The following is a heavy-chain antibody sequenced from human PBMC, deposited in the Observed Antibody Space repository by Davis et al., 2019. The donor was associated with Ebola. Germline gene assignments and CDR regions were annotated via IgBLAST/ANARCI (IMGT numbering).Heavy chain of an antibody. Sequence: AASVKVSCKASVGTFSSYTISWVRQAPGQGIEWMGRIIPILGIANYAQKFQGRVTMTRNTSISTAYMELSSLRSEDTAVYYCARDPKLDGMDVWGKGTTVIVSS. J-gene: IGHJ6*04. CDR1: VGTFSSYT. CDR3: ARDPKLDGMDV. V-gene: IGHV1-69*04. D-gene: IGHD6-13*01. CDR2: IIPILGIA.